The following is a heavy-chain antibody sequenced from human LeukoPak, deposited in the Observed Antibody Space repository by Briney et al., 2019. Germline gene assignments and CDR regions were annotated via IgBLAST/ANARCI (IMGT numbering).Heavy chain of an antibody. Sequence: SETLSLTCTVSGGSISSGYYWGWIRQPPGKGLEWIGSIYHSGSTYYNPSLKSRVTISVDTSKNQFSLKLSSVTAADTAVYYCARDLYYDFWSGHNYMDVWGKGTTVTVSS. J-gene: IGHJ6*03. CDR3: ARDLYYDFWSGHNYMDV. CDR2: IYHSGST. V-gene: IGHV4-38-2*02. D-gene: IGHD3-3*01. CDR1: GGSISSGYY.